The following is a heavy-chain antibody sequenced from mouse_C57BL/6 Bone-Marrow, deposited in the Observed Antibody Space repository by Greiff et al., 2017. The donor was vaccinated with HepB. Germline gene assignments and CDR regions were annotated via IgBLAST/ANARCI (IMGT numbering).Heavy chain of an antibody. CDR3: ATLGRNAMDY. J-gene: IGHJ4*01. Sequence: QVQLQQSGPGLVAPSQSLSIPCTVSGFSLTSSAISWVRQPPGKGLEWLGVIWAGGGTNYNSALKSRLSISKDNSKSQVFLKMNSLQTDDTARYYCATLGRNAMDYWGQGTSVTVSS. D-gene: IGHD4-1*01. V-gene: IGHV2-9-1*01. CDR1: GFSLTSSA. CDR2: IWAGGGT.